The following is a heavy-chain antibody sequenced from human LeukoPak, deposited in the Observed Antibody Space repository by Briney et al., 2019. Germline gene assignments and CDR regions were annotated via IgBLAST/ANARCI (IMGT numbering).Heavy chain of an antibody. J-gene: IGHJ4*02. CDR1: GFTFSGSP. CDR3: TQSNY. CDR2: IRSKADNYAT. V-gene: IGHV3-73*01. Sequence: GGSLRLSCAASGFTFSGSPIFWVRQASGKGLEWVGRIRSKADNYATAYAASVQGRFTISRDDSKNTAYLQLNSLKTEDTAVYYCTQSNYWGQGALVTVSS.